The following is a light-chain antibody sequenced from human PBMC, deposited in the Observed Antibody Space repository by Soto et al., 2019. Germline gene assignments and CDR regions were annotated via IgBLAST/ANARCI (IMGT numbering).Light chain of an antibody. J-gene: IGLJ1*01. CDR3: AAWDDSLSGYV. CDR2: RNN. V-gene: IGLV1-47*01. Sequence: VLTQPPSASGTPGQRVTISCSGSSSNIGSNYVYWYQHLPGTAPKLLIYRNNQRPSGVPDRFSGSKSGTSASLATSGLRSEDEADYYCAAWDDSLSGYVFGSGTKVTVL. CDR1: SSNIGSNY.